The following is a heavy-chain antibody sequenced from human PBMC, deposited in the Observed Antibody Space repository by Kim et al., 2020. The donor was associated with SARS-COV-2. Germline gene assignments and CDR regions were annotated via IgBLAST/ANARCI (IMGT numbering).Heavy chain of an antibody. V-gene: IGHV1-24*01. J-gene: IGHJ4*02. CDR1: GYTLTELS. D-gene: IGHD2-21*02. CDR2: FDPEDGET. Sequence: ASVKVSCKVSGYTLTELSMHWVRQAPGKGLEWMGGFDPEDGETIYAQKFQGRVTMTEDTSTDTAYMELSSLRSEDTAVYYCATVRPCGGDCYVYFDYWGQGTLVTVSS. CDR3: ATVRPCGGDCYVYFDY.